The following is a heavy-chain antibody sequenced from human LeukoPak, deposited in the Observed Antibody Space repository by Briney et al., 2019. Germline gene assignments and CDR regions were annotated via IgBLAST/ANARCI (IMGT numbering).Heavy chain of an antibody. J-gene: IGHJ3*02. V-gene: IGHV4-30-4*07. D-gene: IGHD4-11*01. Sequence: PSQTLSLTCAVSGGSISSGGYSWSWIRQPPGKGLEWIGYIYYSGSTYYNPSLKSRVTISVDTSKNQFSLKLSSVTAADTAVYYCASTYSSPNAFDIWGQATMVTVSS. CDR2: IYYSGST. CDR1: GGSISSGGYS. CDR3: ASTYSSPNAFDI.